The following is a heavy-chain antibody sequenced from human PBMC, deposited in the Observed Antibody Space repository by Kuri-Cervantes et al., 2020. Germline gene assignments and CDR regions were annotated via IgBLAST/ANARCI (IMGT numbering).Heavy chain of an antibody. D-gene: IGHD3-9*01. CDR1: GGSISGNY. J-gene: IGHJ4*02. Sequence: SETLSLTCTISGGSISGNYLSWIRQPPGKGLEWIGHIYSSGSTSYNPSLKSRVTISVDTSKNQFSLKLSSVTAADTAVYYCARGTGYDILTGYFLPYFDYWGQGTLVTVSS. CDR3: ARGTGYDILTGYFLPYFDY. CDR2: IYSSGST. V-gene: IGHV4-59*01.